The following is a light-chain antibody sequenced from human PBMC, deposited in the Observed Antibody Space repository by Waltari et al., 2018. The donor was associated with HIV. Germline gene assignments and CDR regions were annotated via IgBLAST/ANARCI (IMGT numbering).Light chain of an antibody. CDR2: RNN. CDR1: SSNIGSNY. V-gene: IGLV1-47*01. Sequence: QSVLTHPPSASGTPGQRVTISCSGSSSNIGSNYVSWYQQLPGTAPKLLIYRNNQRPSGVPDRLSGSKSGTSASLAISGLRSEDEADYYCAAWDDSLSGLVFGGGTKLTVL. CDR3: AAWDDSLSGLV. J-gene: IGLJ3*02.